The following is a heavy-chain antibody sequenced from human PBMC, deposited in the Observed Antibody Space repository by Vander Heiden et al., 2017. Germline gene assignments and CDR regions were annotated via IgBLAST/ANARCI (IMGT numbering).Heavy chain of an antibody. CDR3: ARERY. CDR1: GFTFSSYA. CDR2: ISYDGSNK. V-gene: IGHV3-30-3*01. J-gene: IGHJ4*02. Sequence: QVQLVESGGGVVQPGRSLRLSCAASGFTFSSYAMHWVRQAPGKGLEWVAVISYDGSNKYYADSVKGRFTISRDNSKNTLYLQMNSLRAEDTAVYYCARERYWGQGTLVNVSS.